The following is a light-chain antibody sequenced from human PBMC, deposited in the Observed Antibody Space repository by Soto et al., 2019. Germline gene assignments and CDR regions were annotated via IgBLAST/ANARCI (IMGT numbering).Light chain of an antibody. V-gene: IGKV3-15*01. CDR1: QTVSSN. CDR2: GAS. Sequence: EVVMTQSPATLSVSPGERATLSCRASQTVSSNLAWYQQKPGQAPRLLIYGASTRATDIPARFSGSGSGTEFTLTISSLQSEDFAVYYCQQYNNWPRTLGKGTKVEIK. J-gene: IGKJ1*01. CDR3: QQYNNWPRT.